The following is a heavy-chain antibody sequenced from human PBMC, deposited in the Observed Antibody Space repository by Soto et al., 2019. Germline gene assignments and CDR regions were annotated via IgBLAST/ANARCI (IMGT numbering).Heavy chain of an antibody. V-gene: IGHV3-64*01. Sequence: EVQLAESGGGLAHPGGSLRLSGAASGFTLSGYAMDWVRQAPGKGLEYVSGISSNGVGTYYANSVQGRFTISRDNSKNTVYLQMGSLRPEDMAVYYCARRARPDFYYMDVWGKGTTVTVSS. D-gene: IGHD6-6*01. CDR1: GFTLSGYA. CDR2: ISSNGVGT. J-gene: IGHJ6*03. CDR3: ARRARPDFYYMDV.